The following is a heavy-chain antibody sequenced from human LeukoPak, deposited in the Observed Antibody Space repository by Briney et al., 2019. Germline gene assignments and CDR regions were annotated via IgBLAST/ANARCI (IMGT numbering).Heavy chain of an antibody. D-gene: IGHD6-13*01. CDR2: IKQDGSEK. J-gene: IGHJ4*02. V-gene: IGHV3-7*01. CDR1: GFTFSNYG. Sequence: GGSLRLSCAASGFTFSNYGMSWARQAPGKGLEWVANIKQDGSEKYYVDSVKGRFTISRDNAKNSLYLQMNSLRAEDTAVYYCARDAPIAAAGDYWGQGTLVTVSS. CDR3: ARDAPIAAAGDY.